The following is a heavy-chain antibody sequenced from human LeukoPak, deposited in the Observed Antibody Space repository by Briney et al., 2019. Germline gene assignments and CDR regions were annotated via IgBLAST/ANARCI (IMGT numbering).Heavy chain of an antibody. Sequence: GGSLRLSCAASGFTFSSYAMSWVRQAPGKGLEWVSAISGSGGSTYYADSVKGRFTISRDNSKNTLYLQMNSLRAEDTAVYYCAKDRTAIAAAGKFSHYYYYGMDVWGQGTTVTVSS. D-gene: IGHD6-13*01. V-gene: IGHV3-23*01. CDR1: GFTFSSYA. J-gene: IGHJ6*02. CDR3: AKDRTAIAAAGKFSHYYYYGMDV. CDR2: ISGSGGST.